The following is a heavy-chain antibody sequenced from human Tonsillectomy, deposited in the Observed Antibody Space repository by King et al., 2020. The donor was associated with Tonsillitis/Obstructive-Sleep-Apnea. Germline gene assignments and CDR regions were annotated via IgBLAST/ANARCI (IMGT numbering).Heavy chain of an antibody. J-gene: IGHJ6*03. CDR1: GYTFTSYY. CDR3: ARVGGITIFGVVRDYYYMDV. CDR2: INPSGGST. Sequence: LVQSGAEVKKPGASVKVSCKASGYTFTSYYMHWVRQAPGQGLEWMGLINPSGGSTSYAQKFQGRVTMTRDTSTSTVYMELSSLRSEDTAVYYCARVGGITIFGVVRDYYYMDVWGKGTTVTVSS. D-gene: IGHD3-3*01. V-gene: IGHV1-46*01.